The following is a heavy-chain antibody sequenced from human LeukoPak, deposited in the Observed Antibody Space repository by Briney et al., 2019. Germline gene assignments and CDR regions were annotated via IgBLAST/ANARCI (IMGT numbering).Heavy chain of an antibody. D-gene: IGHD4-17*01. CDR1: GGSISSSYY. CDR2: IYTSGST. V-gene: IGHV4-61*02. Sequence: SETLSLTCTVSGGSISSSYYWSWMRQPAGKGLVWIGRIYTSGSTNYNPSLESRVTISVDTSKNQFSLKLSSVTAADTAVYYCARHAGGYGDYVDFDYWGQGTLVTVSS. CDR3: ARHAGGYGDYVDFDY. J-gene: IGHJ4*02.